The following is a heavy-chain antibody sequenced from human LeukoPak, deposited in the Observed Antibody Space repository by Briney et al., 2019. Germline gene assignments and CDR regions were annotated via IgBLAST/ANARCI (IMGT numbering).Heavy chain of an antibody. J-gene: IGHJ6*03. Sequence: PSETLSLACTVSGGSISSGDYYWSWIRQPPGKGLEWIGYIYYSGSTYYNPSLKSRVTISVDTSKNQFSLKLSSVTAADTAVYYCARSLGIDYYYMDVWGKGTTVTVSS. CDR2: IYYSGST. CDR1: GGSISSGDYY. V-gene: IGHV4-30-4*08. D-gene: IGHD7-27*01. CDR3: ARSLGIDYYYMDV.